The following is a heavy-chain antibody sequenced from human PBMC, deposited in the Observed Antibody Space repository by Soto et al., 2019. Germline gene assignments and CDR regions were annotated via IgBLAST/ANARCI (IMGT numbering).Heavy chain of an antibody. CDR3: ARDRSTGFLEWSYWSHNWFDP. CDR2: IKQDGSEK. Sequence: GGSLRLSCAASGFTFSSYWMSWVRQAPGKGLEWVANIKQDGSEKYYVDSVKGRFTISRDNAKNSLYLQMNSLRAEDTAVYYCARDRSTGFLEWSYWSHNWFDPWGQGTPVTVSS. CDR1: GFTFSSYW. D-gene: IGHD3-3*01. J-gene: IGHJ5*02. V-gene: IGHV3-7*01.